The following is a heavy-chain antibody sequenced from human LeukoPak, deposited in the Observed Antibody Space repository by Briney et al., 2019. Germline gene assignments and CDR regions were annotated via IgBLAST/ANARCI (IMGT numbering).Heavy chain of an antibody. CDR2: ISGSGSST. CDR3: AKIGVATPHYCFDY. J-gene: IGHJ4*02. V-gene: IGHV3-23*01. Sequence: GGSLRLSCAASGFTFSSYVMSWVRQAPGKGLEWVSAISGSGSSTYYADSVKGRFTISRDISKNTLYLQMNSLRAEDTAVYYCAKIGVATPHYCFDYWGQGTLVTVSS. CDR1: GFTFSSYV. D-gene: IGHD2-15*01.